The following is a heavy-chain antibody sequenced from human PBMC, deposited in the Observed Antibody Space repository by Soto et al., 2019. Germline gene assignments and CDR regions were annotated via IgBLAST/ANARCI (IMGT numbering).Heavy chain of an antibody. Sequence: PGGSLRLSCAASGFTYRSYWMHWVRQVPGKGLVWVSRINSDGSSTSYADSVKGRFTISRDNAKNTLYLQMNSLRAEDTAVYYCARAIFRSAGGFWSGYYTPYYYYGMDVWGQGTTVTSP. V-gene: IGHV3-74*01. CDR2: INSDGSST. CDR1: GFTYRSYW. CDR3: ARAIFRSAGGFWSGYYTPYYYYGMDV. D-gene: IGHD3-3*01. J-gene: IGHJ6*02.